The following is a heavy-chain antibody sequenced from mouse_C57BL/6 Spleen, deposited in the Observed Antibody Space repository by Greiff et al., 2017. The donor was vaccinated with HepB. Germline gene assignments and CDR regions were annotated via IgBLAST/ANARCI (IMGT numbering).Heavy chain of an antibody. CDR1: GYTFTGYW. CDR3: ARGPYYYGSRNYAMDY. J-gene: IGHJ4*01. V-gene: IGHV1-9*01. CDR2: ILPGSGST. Sequence: VQRVESGAELMKPGASVKLSCKATGYTFTGYWIEWVKQRPGHGLEWIGEILPGSGSTNYNEKFKGKATFTADTSSNTAYMQLSSLTTEDSAIYYCARGPYYYGSRNYAMDYWGQGTSVTVSS. D-gene: IGHD1-1*01.